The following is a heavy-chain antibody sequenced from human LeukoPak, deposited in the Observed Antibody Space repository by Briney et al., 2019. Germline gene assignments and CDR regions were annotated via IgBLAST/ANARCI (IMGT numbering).Heavy chain of an antibody. CDR2: IYFSGST. V-gene: IGHV4-39*01. CDR1: GVSIRSYF. D-gene: IGHD4-11*01. J-gene: IGHJ4*02. CDR3: ARGDYSNYDFDY. Sequence: PSETLSLTCTVSGVSIRSYFWGWIRQPPGKGLEWIGTIYFSGSTYYNPSLNSRVTISVDTSKNQFSLKLSSVTAADTAVYYCARGDYSNYDFDYWGQGTLVTVSS.